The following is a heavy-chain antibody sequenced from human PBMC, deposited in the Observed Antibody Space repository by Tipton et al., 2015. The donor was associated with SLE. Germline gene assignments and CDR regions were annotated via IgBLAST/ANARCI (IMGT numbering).Heavy chain of an antibody. Sequence: RSLRLSCTVSGGPLNHGGYYWNYIRQHPGEGLEWIGHITYSGHTLYNPSLQSRVTISVDTSKNQFSLKLTSVTAADTAVYFCATSRPWGVITQYFHHWGQGTVVIVSS. CDR2: ITYSGHT. D-gene: IGHD3-10*01. J-gene: IGHJ1*01. CDR3: ATSRPWGVITQYFHH. CDR1: GGPLNHGGYY. V-gene: IGHV4-31*02.